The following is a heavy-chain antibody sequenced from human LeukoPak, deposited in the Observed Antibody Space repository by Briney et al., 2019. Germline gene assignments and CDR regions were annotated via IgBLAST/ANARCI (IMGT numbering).Heavy chain of an antibody. CDR1: GGTFSSCA. D-gene: IGHD3-10*01. CDR3: ARLETMVRGVTYNWFDP. V-gene: IGHV1-69*01. Sequence: SVKVSCKASGGTFSSCAISWVRQAPGQGLEWMGGIIPIFGTANYAQKFQGRVTITADESTSTAYMELSSLRSEDTAVYYCARLETMVRGVTYNWFDPWGQGTLITVSS. CDR2: IIPIFGTA. J-gene: IGHJ5*02.